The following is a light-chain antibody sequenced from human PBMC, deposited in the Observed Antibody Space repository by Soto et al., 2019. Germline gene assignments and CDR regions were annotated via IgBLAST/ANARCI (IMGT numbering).Light chain of an antibody. CDR2: LNSDGSH. J-gene: IGLJ2*01. Sequence: QLVLTQSPSASASLGASVKLTCTLSSEHSTYAIAWHQQQPKKGPRYLMKLNSDGSHNKGDGIPDCFSGSSSGAERYLTISSLQSEDEADYYCAAWDDSLRVVLFGGGTKLTVL. CDR1: SEHSTYA. V-gene: IGLV4-69*01. CDR3: AAWDDSLRVVL.